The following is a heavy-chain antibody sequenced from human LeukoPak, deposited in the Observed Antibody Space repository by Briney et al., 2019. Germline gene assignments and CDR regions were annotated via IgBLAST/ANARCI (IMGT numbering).Heavy chain of an antibody. V-gene: IGHV3-23*01. Sequence: GGSLRLSCAASGFTFSSYAMSWVRQAPGKGLEWVSAISGSGGSTYYADSVKGRFTISRDNSKNTLYLQMNSLRAEDTAVYYCAKDRGGYSSGWYGETTDYWGQGTLVTVSS. CDR3: AKDRGGYSSGWYGETTDY. CDR2: ISGSGGST. CDR1: GFTFSSYA. D-gene: IGHD6-19*01. J-gene: IGHJ4*02.